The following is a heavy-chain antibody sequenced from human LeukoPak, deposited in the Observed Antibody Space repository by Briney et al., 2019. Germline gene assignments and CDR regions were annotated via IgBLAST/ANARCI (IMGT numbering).Heavy chain of an antibody. CDR3: ARDFLYYGSGSYRREYYFDY. CDR1: GFTFSDYY. Sequence: GGSLRLSCAASGFTFSDYYMNWVRQAPGKGLEWVSSISRTTRYIYYADSVKGRFTISRDNSKNSLYLQMNSLRAEDTAVYYCARDFLYYGSGSYRREYYFDYWGQGTLVTVSS. D-gene: IGHD3-10*01. J-gene: IGHJ4*02. V-gene: IGHV3-21*01. CDR2: ISRTTRYI.